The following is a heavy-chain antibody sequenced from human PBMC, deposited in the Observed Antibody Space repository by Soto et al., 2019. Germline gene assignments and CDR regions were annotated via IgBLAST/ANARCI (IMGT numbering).Heavy chain of an antibody. Sequence: ASVKVSCKASGYTFNSYGITWVRQAPGQGLEWMGWISAYNGNTNYAQKLQGRVTMTTDTSTRTAYMELRSLSSDDTAVYYCTRVARFGIKQWLTYWGQGTLVTVSS. CDR1: GYTFNSYG. J-gene: IGHJ4*02. V-gene: IGHV1-18*01. CDR2: ISAYNGNT. D-gene: IGHD6-19*01. CDR3: TRVARFGIKQWLTY.